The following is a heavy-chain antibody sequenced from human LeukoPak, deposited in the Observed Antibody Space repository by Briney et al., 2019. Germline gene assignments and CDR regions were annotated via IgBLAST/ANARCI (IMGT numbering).Heavy chain of an antibody. Sequence: GGSLRLSCTTSGFIFGDYVMSWVRQAPGKGLEWVSGINWNGGSTGYADSVKGRFTISRDNAKNSLYLQMNSLRAEDTALYYCARGDCTNGVCYTFIHWGQGTLVTVSS. CDR3: ARGDCTNGVCYTFIH. CDR2: INWNGGST. D-gene: IGHD2-8*01. J-gene: IGHJ4*02. CDR1: GFIFGDYV. V-gene: IGHV3-20*04.